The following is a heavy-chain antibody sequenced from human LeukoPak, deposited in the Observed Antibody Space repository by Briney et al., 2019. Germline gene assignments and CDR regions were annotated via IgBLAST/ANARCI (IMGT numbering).Heavy chain of an antibody. CDR2: INHSEST. CDR1: GGSFSGYY. CDR3: ARGLGVYCSGSRNWFDP. Sequence: PETLSLTCAVYGGSFSGYYWCWIRQPPGKGLEWIGEINHSESTNYNPSLKSRVTISVDTSKNQFSLKLSPVTAADTAADYCARGLGVYCSGSRNWFDPWGQGTLVTVSS. D-gene: IGHD3-10*01. J-gene: IGHJ5*02. V-gene: IGHV4-34*01.